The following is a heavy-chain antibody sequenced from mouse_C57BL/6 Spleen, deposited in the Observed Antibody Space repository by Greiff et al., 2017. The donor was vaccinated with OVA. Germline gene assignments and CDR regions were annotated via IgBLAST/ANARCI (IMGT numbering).Heavy chain of an antibody. D-gene: IGHD2-4*01. V-gene: IGHV1-54*01. CDR1: GYAFTNYL. J-gene: IGHJ3*01. CDR3: ARSSYYEYDGAWFAY. Sequence: VQLQQSGAELVRPGTSVKVSCKASGYAFTNYLIEWVKQRPGQGLEWIGVINPGSGGTNYNEKFKGKATLTADKSSSTAYMQLSSLTSEDSAVYFCARSSYYEYDGAWFAYWGQGTLVTVSA. CDR2: INPGSGGT.